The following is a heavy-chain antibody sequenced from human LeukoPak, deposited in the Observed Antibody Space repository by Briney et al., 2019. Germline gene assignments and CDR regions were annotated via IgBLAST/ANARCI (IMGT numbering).Heavy chain of an antibody. CDR3: ARAFCSGGSCYFLFPSGFDY. CDR2: MNPHSGNT. Sequence: ASVKVSCKASGYTFTSYDINWVRQATGQGLEWMGRMNPHSGNTGYAQKFQGRVTMTRNTSISTAYMELSSLRSEDTAVYYCARAFCSGGSCYFLFPSGFDYWGQGTLVTVSS. V-gene: IGHV1-8*01. D-gene: IGHD2-15*01. J-gene: IGHJ4*02. CDR1: GYTFTSYD.